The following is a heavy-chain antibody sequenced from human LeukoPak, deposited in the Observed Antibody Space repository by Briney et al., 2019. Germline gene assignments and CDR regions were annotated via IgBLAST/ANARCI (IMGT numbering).Heavy chain of an antibody. CDR2: INHSGST. D-gene: IGHD6-19*01. Sequence: SETLSLTCAVYGGSFSGYYWSWIRQPPGKGLEWIGEINHSGSTNYNPSLKSRVTISVDTSKNQFSLKLSSVTAADTAVYYCARGAVAGHFDYWGQGTLVTVSS. V-gene: IGHV4-34*01. J-gene: IGHJ4*02. CDR1: GGSFSGYY. CDR3: ARGAVAGHFDY.